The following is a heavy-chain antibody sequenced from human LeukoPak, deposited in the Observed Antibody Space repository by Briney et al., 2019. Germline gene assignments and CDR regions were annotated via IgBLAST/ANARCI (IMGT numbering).Heavy chain of an antibody. CDR1: GGSVSTYY. CDR2: IYYSGST. CDR3: AKDDKWLER. J-gene: IGHJ4*02. V-gene: IGHV4-59*02. D-gene: IGHD6-19*01. Sequence: PSETLSLTCSISGGSVSTYYWSWIRQPPGKGLEWIGYIYYSGSTNYNPSLKSRVTISVDTSKNQFSLKLSSVTAADTAVYYCAKDDKWLERWGQGTLVTVSS.